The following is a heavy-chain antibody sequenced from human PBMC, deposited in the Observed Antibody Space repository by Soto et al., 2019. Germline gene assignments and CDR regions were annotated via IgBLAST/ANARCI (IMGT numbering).Heavy chain of an antibody. CDR3: ATGGAAVVATYYYYGMDV. V-gene: IGHV1-24*01. CDR2: FEPESGGT. Sequence: ASVKVSCKASGYTFTGYYLPWVRQAPGQRLEWMGGFEPESGGTNYAQKFQGRVTMTEDTSTDTAYMELSSLRSEDTAVYYCATGGAAVVATYYYYGMDVWGQGTTVTVSS. D-gene: IGHD2-2*01. CDR1: GYTFTGYY. J-gene: IGHJ6*02.